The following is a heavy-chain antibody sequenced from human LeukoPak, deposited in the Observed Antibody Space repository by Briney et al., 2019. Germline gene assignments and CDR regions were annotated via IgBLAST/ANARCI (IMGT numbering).Heavy chain of an antibody. Sequence: GGSLRLSCAASGFSFDDYGMSWVRQAPGKGLEWVSLIYSGGSTYYADSVKGRFTISRDNSKNTLYLQMNSLRAEDTAVYYCARRSYYDSSGYYREGAFDIWGQGTMVTVSS. J-gene: IGHJ3*02. CDR2: IYSGGST. V-gene: IGHV3-53*01. D-gene: IGHD3-22*01. CDR1: GFSFDDYG. CDR3: ARRSYYDSSGYYREGAFDI.